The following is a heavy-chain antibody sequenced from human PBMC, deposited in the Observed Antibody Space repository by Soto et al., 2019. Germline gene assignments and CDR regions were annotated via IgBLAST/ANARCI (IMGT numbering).Heavy chain of an antibody. Sequence: SGGSLRLSCAASGFTFSNAWMSWVRQAPGKGLEWVGRIKSKTDGGTTDYAAPVKGRFTISRDDSKNTLYLQMNSLKTEDTAVYYCTIPVAGTWYYGMDVWGQGTTVTVSS. CDR1: GFTFSNAW. V-gene: IGHV3-15*01. D-gene: IGHD6-19*01. J-gene: IGHJ6*02. CDR3: TIPVAGTWYYGMDV. CDR2: IKSKTDGGTT.